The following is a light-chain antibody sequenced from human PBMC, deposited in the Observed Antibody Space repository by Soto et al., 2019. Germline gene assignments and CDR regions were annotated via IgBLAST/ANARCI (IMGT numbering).Light chain of an antibody. J-gene: IGKJ2*01. CDR3: QQDGRAQET. V-gene: IGKV3-20*01. Sequence: LFTLPPASLSFSPGDRSTLSCRASQSVSTNYLAWYQQKPGQSPRLLIYGATRRATGIPDRFSGSGSGKDFILTISRLEPEDYALHFCQQDGRAQETFAQGSKLDI. CDR2: GAT. CDR1: QSVSTNY.